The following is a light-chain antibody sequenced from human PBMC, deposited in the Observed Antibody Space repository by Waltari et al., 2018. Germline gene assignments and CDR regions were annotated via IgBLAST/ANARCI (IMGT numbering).Light chain of an antibody. CDR3: AVWDDSLGGV. Sequence: QSILTQPPSVSGTPGQSVTISCSGSNSNIGGNSVNWYQQLPGTAPKLLIYNDNQGPSGVPDRFSASKSGTSATLAITGLQSEDEADYYCAVWDDSLGGVFGGGTKLTVL. CDR2: NDN. V-gene: IGLV1-44*01. J-gene: IGLJ3*02. CDR1: NSNIGGNS.